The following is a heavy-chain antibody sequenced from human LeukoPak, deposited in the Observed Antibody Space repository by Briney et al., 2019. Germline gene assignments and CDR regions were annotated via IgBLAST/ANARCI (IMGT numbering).Heavy chain of an antibody. V-gene: IGHV4-34*01. Sequence: SETLSLTCAVYGGSFSGYYWSWIRQPPGKGLEWIGEINPSGSTNYIPSLKSRVTISVDTSKNQFSLKLSSVTAADTAVYYCARRLYYYDSSGVRARGAFDIWGQGTMVTVSS. CDR3: ARRLYYYDSSGVRARGAFDI. CDR2: INPSGST. J-gene: IGHJ3*02. D-gene: IGHD3-22*01. CDR1: GGSFSGYY.